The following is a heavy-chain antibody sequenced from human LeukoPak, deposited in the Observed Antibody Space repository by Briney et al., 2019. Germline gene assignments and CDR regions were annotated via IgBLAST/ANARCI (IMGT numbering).Heavy chain of an antibody. CDR2: INPSGGST. CDR3: ARDQGQLVPNWFDP. Sequence: GASVKVSCKASGYTFTSYYMHWVRQAPGQGLEWMGIINPSGGSTSYAQKFQGRVTMTTDTSTSTAYMELRSLRSDDTAVYYCARDQGQLVPNWFDPWGQGTLVTVSS. V-gene: IGHV1-46*01. J-gene: IGHJ5*02. D-gene: IGHD6-13*01. CDR1: GYTFTSYY.